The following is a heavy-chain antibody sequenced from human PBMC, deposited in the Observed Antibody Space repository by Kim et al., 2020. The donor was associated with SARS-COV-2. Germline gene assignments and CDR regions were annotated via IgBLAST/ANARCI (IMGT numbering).Heavy chain of an antibody. Sequence: ANYAQKFQGRVTITADESTSTAYMELSSLRSEDTAVYYCARGVVQGVMDYWGQGTLVTVSS. CDR3: ARGVVQGVMDY. D-gene: IGHD3-10*01. V-gene: IGHV1-69*01. J-gene: IGHJ4*02. CDR2: A.